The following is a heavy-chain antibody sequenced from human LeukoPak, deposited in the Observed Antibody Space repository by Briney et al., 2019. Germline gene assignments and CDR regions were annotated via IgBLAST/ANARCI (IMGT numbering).Heavy chain of an antibody. J-gene: IGHJ4*02. Sequence: SETLSLTCTVSGGSISSSSYYWGWIRQPPGKGLEWIGIIYYSGSTYYNPSLKSRVTISVDTSKNQFSLKLSSVTAADTAVYYCAKSGGYGLIDYWGQGTLVTVSS. V-gene: IGHV4-39*01. CDR3: AKSGGYGLIDY. CDR2: IYYSGST. D-gene: IGHD1-26*01. CDR1: GGSISSSSYY.